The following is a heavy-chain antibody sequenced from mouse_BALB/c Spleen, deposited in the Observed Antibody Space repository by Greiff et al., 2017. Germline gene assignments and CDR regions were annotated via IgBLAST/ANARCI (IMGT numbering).Heavy chain of an antibody. CDR3: ARRGFVTTVVEQAWFAY. J-gene: IGHJ3*01. V-gene: IGHV1-52*01. D-gene: IGHD1-1*01. Sequence: QVQLQQPGAELVRPGASVKLSCKASGYTFTSYWMNWVKQRPEQGLEWIGRIDPYDSETHYNQKFKDKAILTVDKSSSTAYMQLSSLTSEDSAVYYCARRGFVTTVVEQAWFAYWGQGTLVTVSA. CDR1: GYTFTSYW. CDR2: IDPYDSET.